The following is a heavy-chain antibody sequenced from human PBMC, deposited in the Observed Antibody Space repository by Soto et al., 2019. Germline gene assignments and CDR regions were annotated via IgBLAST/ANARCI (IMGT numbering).Heavy chain of an antibody. Sequence: SETLSLTCTVSGGSISTYYWSWIRQPPGKGLEWIGFIYYTGSTNYNPSLKSRDTLSLDTSKNQFSLKLSSVTAADTAMYYCARASSCAYDSCAFDPWGQGTLVTVSS. CDR3: ARASSCAYDSCAFDP. J-gene: IGHJ5*02. CDR1: GGSISTYY. D-gene: IGHD3-16*01. V-gene: IGHV4-59*01. CDR2: IYYTGST.